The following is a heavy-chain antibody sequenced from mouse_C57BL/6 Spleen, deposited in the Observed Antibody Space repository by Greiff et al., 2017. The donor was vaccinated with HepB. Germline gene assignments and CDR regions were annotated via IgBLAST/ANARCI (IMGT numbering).Heavy chain of an antibody. J-gene: IGHJ4*01. V-gene: IGHV5-12*01. Sequence: EVKLVESGGGLVQPGGSLKLSCAASGFTFSDYYMYWVRQTPEKRLEWVAYISNGGGSTYYPDTVKGRFTISRDNAKNTLYLQMSRLKSEDTAMYYCARHADAMDYWGQGTSVTVSS. CDR2: ISNGGGST. CDR3: ARHADAMDY. CDR1: GFTFSDYY.